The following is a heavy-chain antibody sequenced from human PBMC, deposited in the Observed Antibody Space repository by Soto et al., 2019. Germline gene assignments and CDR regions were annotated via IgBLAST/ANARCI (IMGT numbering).Heavy chain of an antibody. CDR3: ARELRVRGVTSLWPAGFDP. V-gene: IGHV4-31*03. CDR1: GGSISSGGYY. CDR2: IYYSGST. J-gene: IGHJ5*02. Sequence: SETMSLTCTVSGGSISSGGYYWSWIHQHPGKGLEWIGYIYYSGSTYYNPSLKSRVTISVDTSKNQFSLKLSSVTAADTAVYYCARELRVRGVTSLWPAGFDPWGQGTLVTVSS. D-gene: IGHD3-10*01.